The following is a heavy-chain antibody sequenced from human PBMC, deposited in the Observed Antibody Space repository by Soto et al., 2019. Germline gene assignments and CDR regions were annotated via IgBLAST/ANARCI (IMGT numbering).Heavy chain of an antibody. D-gene: IGHD3-16*01. CDR2: MSYDGSNK. CDR1: GFTFSSYA. V-gene: IGHV3-30-3*01. Sequence: QVQLVESGGGVVQPGRSLRLSCAASGFTFSSYARHWVRRAPGKGLEWMAVMSYDGSNKYYADSVKGQFTISRDNSKNTLYLQMNSLRPEDTALYYCARDGGAYWGQGTLVIVSS. J-gene: IGHJ4*02. CDR3: ARDGGAY.